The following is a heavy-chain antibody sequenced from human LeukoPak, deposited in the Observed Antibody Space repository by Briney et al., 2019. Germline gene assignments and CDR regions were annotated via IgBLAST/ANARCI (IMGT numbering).Heavy chain of an antibody. CDR1: GFTFSGYT. Sequence: GGSLRLSCAASGFTFSGYTMTWVRQAPGKGLEWVSSISNSSTYIYYADSVKGRFTISRDNSKNTLYLQMNSLRAEDTAVYYCAKDFLGQLLPWSTGYYYMDVWGKGTTVTVSS. CDR3: AKDFLGQLLPWSTGYYYMDV. CDR2: ISNSSTYI. V-gene: IGHV3-21*01. D-gene: IGHD2-2*01. J-gene: IGHJ6*03.